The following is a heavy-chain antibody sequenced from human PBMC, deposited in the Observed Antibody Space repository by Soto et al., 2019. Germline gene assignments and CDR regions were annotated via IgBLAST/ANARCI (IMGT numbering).Heavy chain of an antibody. CDR1: GFTFSSYG. CDR3: ARGLPGGDWGMDV. J-gene: IGHJ6*02. D-gene: IGHD2-21*02. CDR2: IWYDGSNK. Sequence: QVQLVESGGGVVQPGRSLRLSCAASGFTFSSYGMHWVRQAPGKGLEWVAVIWYDGSNKYYADSVKGRFTISRDNSKNTLYLQMNSLRAEDTVVYYCARGLPGGDWGMDVWGQGTTVTVSS. V-gene: IGHV3-33*01.